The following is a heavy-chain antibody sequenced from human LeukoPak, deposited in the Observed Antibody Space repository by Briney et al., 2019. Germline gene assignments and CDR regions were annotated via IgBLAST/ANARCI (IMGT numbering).Heavy chain of an antibody. J-gene: IGHJ3*02. V-gene: IGHV4-59*01. CDR2: IYYSGNT. CDR1: GGSISSYY. CDR3: ARAGERGYNGYDDAFDI. Sequence: SETLSLTCTVSGGSISSYYWSWIRQPPGKGLEWIGYIYYSGNTNYNPSLKSRVTISVDTSKNQFSLKLSSVTAADTAIYYCARAGERGYNGYDDAFDIWGQGTMVPVSS. D-gene: IGHD5-12*01.